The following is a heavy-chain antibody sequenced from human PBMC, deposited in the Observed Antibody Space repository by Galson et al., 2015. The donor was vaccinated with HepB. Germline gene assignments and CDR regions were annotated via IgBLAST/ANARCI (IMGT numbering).Heavy chain of an antibody. D-gene: IGHD2-21*01. V-gene: IGHV4-34*01. CDR2: IYHSGTT. Sequence: TLSLTCAVYGGSFSGYYWSWIRQPPGKGLEWIGEIYHSGTTNYNPSLKSRVTISLDTSKNQFSLKLSPVTAADTAVYYCARGRRNRVIGSQGDYDYWGRGTLVTVSS. CDR1: GGSFSGYY. CDR3: ARGRRNRVIGSQGDYDY. J-gene: IGHJ4*02.